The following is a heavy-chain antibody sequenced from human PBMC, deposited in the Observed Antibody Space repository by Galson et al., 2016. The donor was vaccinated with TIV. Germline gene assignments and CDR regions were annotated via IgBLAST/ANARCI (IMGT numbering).Heavy chain of an antibody. J-gene: IGHJ4*02. Sequence: SLRLSCAASGFVFGTYGMYWVRQAPGKGLEWVGLIWYDGVKTDYVDSVKDRFTISRDNSKNTLYLQMDRLRVEDTAVYFCARVRFCSSTNCLGYLDNWGQGAQVIVSS. CDR3: ARVRFCSSTNCLGYLDN. CDR1: GFVFGTYG. CDR2: IWYDGVKT. D-gene: IGHD2-2*01. V-gene: IGHV3-33*07.